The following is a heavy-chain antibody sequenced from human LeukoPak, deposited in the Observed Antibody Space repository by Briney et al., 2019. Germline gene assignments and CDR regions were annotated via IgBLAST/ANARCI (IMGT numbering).Heavy chain of an antibody. V-gene: IGHV1-2*02. J-gene: IGHJ4*02. CDR3: ARVKNYYDSSGYLYYFDY. D-gene: IGHD3-22*01. CDR2: INPNSGGT. Sequence: GASVKVSCKASGGTFSSYAISWVRQAPGQGLEWMGWINPNSGGTNYAQKFQGRVTMTRDTSISTAYMELSRLTSDDTAFHYCARVKNYYDSSGYLYYFDYWGQGTLVTVSS. CDR1: GGTFSSYA.